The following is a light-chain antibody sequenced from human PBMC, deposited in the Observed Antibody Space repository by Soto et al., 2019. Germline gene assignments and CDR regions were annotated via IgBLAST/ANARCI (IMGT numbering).Light chain of an antibody. Sequence: QSALTQPASVSGSPGQSITISCTGTSIGVGGYNYVSWYQQHPGKAPKLMIYDVSNRPSGVSNRFSGSKSGNTASLTISGLQAEDEADYYCSSYTSSSTLMVFGGGTQLTVL. CDR3: SSYTSSSTLMV. CDR2: DVS. V-gene: IGLV2-14*01. J-gene: IGLJ2*01. CDR1: SIGVGGYNY.